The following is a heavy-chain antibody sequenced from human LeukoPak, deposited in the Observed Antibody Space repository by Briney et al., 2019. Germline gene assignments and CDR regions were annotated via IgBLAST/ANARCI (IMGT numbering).Heavy chain of an antibody. D-gene: IGHD3-10*01. V-gene: IGHV4-59*01. J-gene: IGHJ3*02. CDR1: GGSISSYY. Sequence: KASETLSLTCTDSGGSISSYYWSWIRQPPGKGLEWIGYIYYSGSTNYNPSLKSRVTISVDTSKNQFSLKLSSVTAADTAVYYCARTGKYYLDAFDIWGQGTMVTVSS. CDR2: IYYSGST. CDR3: ARTGKYYLDAFDI.